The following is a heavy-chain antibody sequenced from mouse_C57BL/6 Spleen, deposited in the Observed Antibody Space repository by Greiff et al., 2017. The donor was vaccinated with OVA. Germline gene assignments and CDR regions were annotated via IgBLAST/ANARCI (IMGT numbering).Heavy chain of an antibody. D-gene: IGHD1-1*01. Sequence: VQLQQSGPELVKPGDSVKISCKASGYSFTGYFMNWVMQSHGKSLEWIGRINPYNGDTFYNQKFKGKATLTVDKSSSTAHMELRSLTSEDSAVYYCARDYYGSSYLAYWGQGTLVTVSA. J-gene: IGHJ3*01. V-gene: IGHV1-20*01. CDR2: INPYNGDT. CDR3: ARDYYGSSYLAY. CDR1: GYSFTGYF.